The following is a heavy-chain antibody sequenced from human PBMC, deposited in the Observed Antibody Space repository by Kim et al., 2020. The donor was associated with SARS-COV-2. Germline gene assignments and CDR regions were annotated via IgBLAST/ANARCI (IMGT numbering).Heavy chain of an antibody. CDR2: VDPNSGAT. CDR3: ATDNYGLLDY. D-gene: IGHD4-17*01. V-gene: IGHV1-2*02. CDR1: GYSFSAYY. J-gene: IGHJ4*02. Sequence: ASVKVSCKASGYSFSAYYIHWMRQAPGQGLEWMGWVDPNSGATKYTQKFQARVTMTRDTSISTVYVEVTSLTSDDTAVYYCATDNYGLLDYWGQGTLVTV.